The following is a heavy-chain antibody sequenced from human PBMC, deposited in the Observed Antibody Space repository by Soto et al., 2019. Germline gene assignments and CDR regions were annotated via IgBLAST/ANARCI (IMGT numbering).Heavy chain of an antibody. V-gene: IGHV1-46*01. CDR2: INPSGGST. CDR1: GYTFSTYY. CDR3: ARYDYNGYYFDY. J-gene: IGHJ4*02. Sequence: QVQLVQSGAEVKKPGASVKVSCKASGYTFSTYYMHWVRQAPGQGYEWMGIINPSGGSTTYAQKYKGRVTMTKDTSTTTVYMELRSLRSEDTAVYYCARYDYNGYYFDYWGQGTLVTVSS. D-gene: IGHD4-4*01.